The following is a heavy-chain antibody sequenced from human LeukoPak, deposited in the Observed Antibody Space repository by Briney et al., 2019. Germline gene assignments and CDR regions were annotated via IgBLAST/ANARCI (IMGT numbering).Heavy chain of an antibody. V-gene: IGHV3-7*01. Sequence: GGSLRLSCAASGFTFSNAWMNWVRQAPGKGLEWVANISQDGIEKYYVDSVKGRFTLSRDNAKNSLYLQMNSLRAEDTAVYYCSCSNTNYWGQGTLVIVSS. CDR2: ISQDGIEK. CDR1: GFTFSNAW. CDR3: SCSNTNY. J-gene: IGHJ4*02. D-gene: IGHD2-2*01.